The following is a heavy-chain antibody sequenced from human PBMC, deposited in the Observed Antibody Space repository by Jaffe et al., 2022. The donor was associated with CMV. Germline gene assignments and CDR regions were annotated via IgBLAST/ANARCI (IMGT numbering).Heavy chain of an antibody. CDR2: IWYDGSNK. Sequence: QVQLVESGGGVVQPGRSLRLSCAASGFTFSSYGMHWVRQAPGKGLEWVAVIWYDGSNKYYADSVKGRFTISRDNSKNTLYLQMNSLRAEDTAVYYCARDDGLAYCGGDCWGQFDYWGQGTLVTVSS. J-gene: IGHJ4*02. V-gene: IGHV3-33*08. CDR1: GFTFSSYG. CDR3: ARDDGLAYCGGDCWGQFDY. D-gene: IGHD2-21*02.